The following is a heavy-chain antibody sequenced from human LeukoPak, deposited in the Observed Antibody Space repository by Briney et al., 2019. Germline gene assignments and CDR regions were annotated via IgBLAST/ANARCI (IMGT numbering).Heavy chain of an antibody. CDR3: ARAGTNWSSGCFFDY. D-gene: IGHD1-1*01. J-gene: IGHJ4*02. CDR2: IYYSGST. CDR1: VGSIGHYY. V-gene: IGHV4-59*01. Sequence: SETLSLTCTVSVGSIGHYYWSWIQQPPGQGLEGLGDIYYSGSTNYSPSLRSRLNLSLDTSKNQFSLKLGSVTAADPAVYYWARAGTNWSSGCFFDYWGQGALVTVSS.